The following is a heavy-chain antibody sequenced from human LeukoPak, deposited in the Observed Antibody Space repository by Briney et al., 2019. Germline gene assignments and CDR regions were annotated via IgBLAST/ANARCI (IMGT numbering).Heavy chain of an antibody. CDR2: IYYRGGT. V-gene: IGHV4-59*08. J-gene: IGHJ4*02. CDR3: ATSKLQLFPFDY. Sequence: SETLSLTCTVSGGSISSYYWSWVRQPPGKGLEWIGNIYYRGGTNYNPSLKSRLTISVDTSKNQFSLKLSSVTAADTAVYYCATSKLQLFPFDYWGQGTLVTVSS. D-gene: IGHD3-10*01. CDR1: GGSISSYY.